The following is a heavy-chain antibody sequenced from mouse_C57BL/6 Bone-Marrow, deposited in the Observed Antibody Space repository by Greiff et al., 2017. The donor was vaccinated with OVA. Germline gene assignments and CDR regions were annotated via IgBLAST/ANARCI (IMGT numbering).Heavy chain of an antibody. V-gene: IGHV1-59*01. Sequence: QVQLKQPGAELVRPGTSVKLSCKASGYTFTSYWMHWVKQRPGQGLEWIGVIDPSDSYTNYNQKFKGKATLTVDTSSSTAYMQLSSLTSEDSAVYYCARKYSNGAWFAYWGQGTLVTVSA. CDR2: IDPSDSYT. J-gene: IGHJ3*01. CDR3: ARKYSNGAWFAY. D-gene: IGHD2-5*01. CDR1: GYTFTSYW.